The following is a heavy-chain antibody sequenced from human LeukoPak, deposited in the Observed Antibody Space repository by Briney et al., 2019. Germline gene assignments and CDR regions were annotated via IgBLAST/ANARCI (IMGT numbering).Heavy chain of an antibody. CDR1: GVSISSYY. CDR2: IYYSGST. D-gene: IGHD7-27*01. CDR3: TRGSTGAFGP. V-gene: IGHV4-59*01. Sequence: SETLSLTCTVSGVSISSYYWSWIRQPPGKGLEWIGYIYYSGSTNYNPSLKSRVTISVDTSKNQFSLKLSSVTAADTAVFYCTRGSTGAFGPWGQGTLVTVSS. J-gene: IGHJ5*02.